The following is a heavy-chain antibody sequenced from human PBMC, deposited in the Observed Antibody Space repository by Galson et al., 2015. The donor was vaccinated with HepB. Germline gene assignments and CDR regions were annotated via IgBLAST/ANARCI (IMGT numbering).Heavy chain of an antibody. CDR2: IYYRGNT. V-gene: IGHV4-59*08. CDR3: ARLGSASFDS. CDR1: GGSTNSFY. J-gene: IGHJ4*02. Sequence: ETLSLTCSVSGGSTNSFYWSWIRQPPGKGLEWIGYIYYRGNTNYNPSLESRVIISLDTSKNQFSLNLSSVTTADTAVYYCARLGSASFDSWGQGTLVTVSS. D-gene: IGHD1-26*01.